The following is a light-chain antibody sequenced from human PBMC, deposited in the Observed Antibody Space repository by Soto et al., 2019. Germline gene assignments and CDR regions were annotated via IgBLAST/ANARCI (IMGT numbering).Light chain of an antibody. J-gene: IGKJ1*01. CDR3: QQYNSYPWT. V-gene: IGKV1-5*03. Sequence: DIQMTQSPSTLSASVGDRVTTTCRASQSISSWLAWFQQKPGKAPNLLIYKASSLKSGVPSRFSGSGSGTEFTLTISSLQPDDFATYYCQQYNSYPWTFGQGTKVDIK. CDR1: QSISSW. CDR2: KAS.